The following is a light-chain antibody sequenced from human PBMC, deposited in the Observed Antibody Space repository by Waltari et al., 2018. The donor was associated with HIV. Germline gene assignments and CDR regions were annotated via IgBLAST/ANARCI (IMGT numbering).Light chain of an antibody. CDR1: SSNLGRDT. CDR3: AAWDDSLNVV. J-gene: IGLJ2*01. V-gene: IGLV1-44*01. CDR2: SNN. Sequence: QSVLTQPPSASGTPGQRVTISFSRSSSNLGRDTVNWYQQLPGTAPKLLIYSNNPRPSGVPDRFSGSKSGTSASLAISGIQSEDEADYYCAAWDDSLNVVFGGGTKLTVL.